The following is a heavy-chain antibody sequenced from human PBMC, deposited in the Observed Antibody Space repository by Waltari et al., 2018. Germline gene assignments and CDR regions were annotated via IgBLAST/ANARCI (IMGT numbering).Heavy chain of an antibody. V-gene: IGHV1-2*02. CDR3: AREGDYGSYFEF. CDR1: GYTFNAFY. CDR2: INPHSGAT. J-gene: IGHJ4*02. D-gene: IGHD4-17*01. Sequence: QAHLVLSGAELKKPGASVKVSCKASGYTFNAFYIHWVRQAPGQGPEWRGGINPHSGATRYARQFQGRVTLTADRAIDTAYMELNSLKSDDTAMYYCAREGDYGSYFEFGGQGTLVTVAS.